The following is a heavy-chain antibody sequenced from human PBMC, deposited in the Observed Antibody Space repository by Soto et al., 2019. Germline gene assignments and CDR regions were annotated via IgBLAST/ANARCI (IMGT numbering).Heavy chain of an antibody. J-gene: IGHJ4*02. V-gene: IGHV3-66*04. Sequence: VQLVESGGNLVQPGGSLRLSCAASGFSVSSNYTYWVRQAPGKGLECVSVIYSSGTTDHADSVKDRFTISRDNSKNMLYLQMNRVTADDTAVYYCARRHFYGSDWGQGTLVTVSS. D-gene: IGHD3-10*01. CDR2: IYSSGTT. CDR1: GFSVSSNY. CDR3: ARRHFYGSD.